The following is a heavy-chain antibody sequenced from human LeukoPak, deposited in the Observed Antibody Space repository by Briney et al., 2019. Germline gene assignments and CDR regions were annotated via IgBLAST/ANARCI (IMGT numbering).Heavy chain of an antibody. D-gene: IGHD3-3*02. Sequence: GGSLRLSCAASGFTFSSIAMTWGRQAPGKGLEWVSAIGGSGGSTDYADSVKGRFTISRDNSKNTLYLQMNSLRAEDTAVYYCAKGAWLDYWGQGTLVTVSS. J-gene: IGHJ1*01. CDR2: IGGSGGST. CDR1: GFTFSSIA. V-gene: IGHV3-23*01. CDR3: AKGAWLDY.